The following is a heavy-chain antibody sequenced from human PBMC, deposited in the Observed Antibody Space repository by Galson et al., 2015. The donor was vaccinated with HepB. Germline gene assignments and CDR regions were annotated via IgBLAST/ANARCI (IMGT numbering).Heavy chain of an antibody. J-gene: IGHJ6*02. CDR3: ASNYYDSSGYYGARYYYYGMDV. CDR1: GYTFTSYY. Sequence: SVKVSCKASGYTFTSYYMHWVRQAPGQGLEWMGIINPSGGSTSYAQKFQGRVTMTRDTSTSTVYMELSSLRSEDTAVYYCASNYYDSSGYYGARYYYYGMDVWGQGTTVTVSS. CDR2: INPSGGST. V-gene: IGHV1-46*01. D-gene: IGHD3-22*01.